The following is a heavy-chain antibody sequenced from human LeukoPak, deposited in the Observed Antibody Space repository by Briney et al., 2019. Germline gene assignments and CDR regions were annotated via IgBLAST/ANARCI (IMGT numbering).Heavy chain of an antibody. D-gene: IGHD2-2*02. CDR2: IYTSGST. CDR1: GGSISSYY. Sequence: SETLSLTCTVSGGSISSYYWSWLRQPAGKGLEWIGRIYTSGSTNYDPPLKRRVTVSVDTSKNQFSLKLSSVTAADTAVYYCASVCTSCYNGDYFDYWGQGTLVTVSS. J-gene: IGHJ4*02. V-gene: IGHV4-4*07. CDR3: ASVCTSCYNGDYFDY.